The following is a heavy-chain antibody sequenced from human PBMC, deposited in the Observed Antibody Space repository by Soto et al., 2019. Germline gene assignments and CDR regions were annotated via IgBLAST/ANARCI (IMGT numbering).Heavy chain of an antibody. CDR2: INAGNGDT. D-gene: IGHD6-6*01. V-gene: IGHV1-3*01. J-gene: IGHJ4*02. Sequence: SSVKVSCKASGYSFTIFAMHWVRQAPGQRLEWMGWINAGNGDTKFSQKFQGRVTITRDTSARTVYMELSSLRSEDTAVYYCARIQYSTKWLHFDYWGQGSLVTFSS. CDR3: ARIQYSTKWLHFDY. CDR1: GYSFTIFA.